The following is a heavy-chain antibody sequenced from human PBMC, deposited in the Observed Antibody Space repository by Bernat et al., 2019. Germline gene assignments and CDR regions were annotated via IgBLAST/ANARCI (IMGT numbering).Heavy chain of an antibody. J-gene: IGHJ3*01. V-gene: IGHV1-69*06. CDR2: TIPIFVTA. CDR3: AKDYGDCAGAFDL. Sequence: QVQLVQSGAEVKKPGSSVKFSGKPSGGTFSSYPISWVRQPPGQGLEWMGGTIPIFVTANYAQKFQGRVTITADNSTSTAYMELSSLRSEETAVYYCAKDYGDCAGAFDLWGKGTMVTVSS. CDR1: GGTFSSYP. D-gene: IGHD4-17*01.